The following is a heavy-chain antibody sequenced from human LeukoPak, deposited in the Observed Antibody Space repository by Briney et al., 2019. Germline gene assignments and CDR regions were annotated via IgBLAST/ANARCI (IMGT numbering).Heavy chain of an antibody. J-gene: IGHJ2*01. CDR2: INPTNEKT. D-gene: IGHD3-22*01. Sequence: ASVKVSCKASGYSFRNYGMHWVRQAPGQRLEWMGWINPTNEKTKYSEKFQGRVTISRDTGASTVYMELSSLRSEDTAVYYCARDHRTESDGYYFVNELWYFDLWGRGTLVTVSS. V-gene: IGHV1-3*01. CDR1: GYSFRNYG. CDR3: ARDHRTESDGYYFVNELWYFDL.